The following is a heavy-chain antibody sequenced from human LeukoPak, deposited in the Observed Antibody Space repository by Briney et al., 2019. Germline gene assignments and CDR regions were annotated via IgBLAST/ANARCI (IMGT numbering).Heavy chain of an antibody. CDR1: GGSISGYY. Sequence: KPSETLSLTCTVSGGSISGYYWSWIRQPPGKGLEWIGYIHHSGSTNYNPSLKSRVTISVDTSKNQFSLKMNSVTAADTAVYYCARLASSGWSHCDYWGQGTLVTVSS. CDR2: IHHSGST. D-gene: IGHD6-19*01. V-gene: IGHV4-59*08. J-gene: IGHJ4*02. CDR3: ARLASSGWSHCDY.